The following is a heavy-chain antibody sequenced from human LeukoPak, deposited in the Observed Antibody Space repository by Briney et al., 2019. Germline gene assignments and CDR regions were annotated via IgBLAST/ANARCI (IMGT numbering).Heavy chain of an antibody. CDR3: ARGRVSYXYYXXXV. Sequence: GGSLRLSCVASGFMIDDHGMSWVRQAPGKGLEWVSCINWNGGSTVYADSVKGRVTISRDNAESSLYLQMKSLMAEDTGLYYCARGRVSYXYYXXXVWXKGTTVTVSS. V-gene: IGHV3-20*04. CDR1: GFMIDDHG. D-gene: IGHD5/OR15-5a*01. J-gene: IGHJ6*03. CDR2: INWNGGST.